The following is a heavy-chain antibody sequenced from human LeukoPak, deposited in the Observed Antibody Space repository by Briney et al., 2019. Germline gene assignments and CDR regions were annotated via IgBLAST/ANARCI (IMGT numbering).Heavy chain of an antibody. CDR2: IYYSGSA. V-gene: IGHV4-59*01. D-gene: IGHD3-10*01. CDR1: VGSISSYY. J-gene: IGHJ4*02. CDR3: ARSYGSGNYFDY. Sequence: SETLSLTCTVTVGSISSYYWSWIRQPPGKGLEGIGYIYYSGSAKYNPSLKSRVTISVDTSKNQFSLKLSSVTAADTAVYYCARSYGSGNYFDYWGQGTLVTVSS.